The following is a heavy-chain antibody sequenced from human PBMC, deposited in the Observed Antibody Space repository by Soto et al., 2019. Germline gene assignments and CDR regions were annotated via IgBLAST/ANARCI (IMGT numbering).Heavy chain of an antibody. D-gene: IGHD6-13*01. V-gene: IGHV1-3*01. CDR1: GYTFTSYA. CDR2: INAGNGNT. Sequence: QVQLVQSGAEVKKPGASVKVSCKASGYTFTSYAMHWVRQAPGQRLEWMGWINAGNGNTKYSQKFQGRVTITRDTSASTAYMELSSLRSEDTAVYYCARDPAAAGSRYFDYWGQGTLVTVSS. J-gene: IGHJ4*02. CDR3: ARDPAAAGSRYFDY.